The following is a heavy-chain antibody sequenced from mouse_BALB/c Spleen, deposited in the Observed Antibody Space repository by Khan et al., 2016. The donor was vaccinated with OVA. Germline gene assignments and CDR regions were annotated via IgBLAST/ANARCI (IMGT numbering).Heavy chain of an antibody. J-gene: IGHJ3*01. D-gene: IGHD2-2*01. Sequence: EVQLQESGPELMKPGASVKISCKASGYSFTSYYIHWVMQRHGESLEWIGSIDPFSGGFTSNQKFKGKATLTVDKSSSTAYIHLSNLKSEDSAVYYGTRHGYVAWFTYGVQGTLVTVSA. CDR3: TRHGYVAWFTY. CDR2: IDPFSGGF. CDR1: GYSFTSYY. V-gene: IGHV1-31*01.